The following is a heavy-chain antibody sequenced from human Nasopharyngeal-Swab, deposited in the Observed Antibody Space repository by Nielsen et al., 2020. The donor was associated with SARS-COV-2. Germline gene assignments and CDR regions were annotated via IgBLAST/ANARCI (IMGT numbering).Heavy chain of an antibody. Sequence: GESLKISCAASGFTFSSYAMHWVRQAPGKGLEWVAVIPYDGSNKYYADSVKGRFTISRDNSKNTLYLQMNSLRAEDTAVYYCARGARGDYPLGAFDPWGQGTLVTVSS. D-gene: IGHD4-17*01. CDR1: GFTFSSYA. CDR2: IPYDGSNK. CDR3: ARGARGDYPLGAFDP. J-gene: IGHJ5*02. V-gene: IGHV3-30-3*01.